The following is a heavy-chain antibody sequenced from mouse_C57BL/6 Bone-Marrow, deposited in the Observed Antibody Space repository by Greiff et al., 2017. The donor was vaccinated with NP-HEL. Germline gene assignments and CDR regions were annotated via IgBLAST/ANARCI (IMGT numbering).Heavy chain of an antibody. Sequence: VQLQQSGTVLARPGASVKMSCKTSGYTFTSYWMQWVKQRPGQGLEWIGEIDPSDSYTNYNQKFKGKATLTVDTSSSTAYMQLSSLTSEDSAVYYCARSPYGNYAYYAMDYWGQGTSVTVSS. J-gene: IGHJ4*01. CDR3: ARSPYGNYAYYAMDY. CDR2: IDPSDSYT. V-gene: IGHV1-50*01. CDR1: GYTFTSYW. D-gene: IGHD2-1*01.